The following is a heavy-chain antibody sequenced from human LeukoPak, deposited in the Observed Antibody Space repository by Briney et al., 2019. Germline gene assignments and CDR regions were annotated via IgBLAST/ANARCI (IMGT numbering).Heavy chain of an antibody. CDR2: IYYSGST. CDR3: ATLRGYSYGPFDY. V-gene: IGHV4-39*01. J-gene: IGHJ4*02. D-gene: IGHD5-18*01. Sequence: PSETLSLTCTVSGGSISSSSQYWGWIRQPPGEGLEWIGSIYYSGSTYYNPSLKSRVTTSVDTSKNQFSLKLSSVTAADTAVYYCATLRGYSYGPFDYWGQGTLVTVSS. CDR1: GGSISSSSQY.